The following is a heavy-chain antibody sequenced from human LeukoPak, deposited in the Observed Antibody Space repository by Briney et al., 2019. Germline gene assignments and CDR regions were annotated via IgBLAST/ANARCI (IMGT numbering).Heavy chain of an antibody. CDR1: GYMFIVYY. D-gene: IGHD2-8*01. J-gene: IGHJ4*02. CDR2: INPNSGGT. V-gene: IGHV1-2*02. CDR3: ARRYCSDTLCYFFDY. Sequence: ASVKVSCTASGYMFIVYYMHWVRQAPGQGLEWMGWINPNSGGTDYVQKFQGRVTMTRDTSISTAYMELNRLTSDDTAVYYCARRYCSDTLCYFFDYWGQGTQVTVSS.